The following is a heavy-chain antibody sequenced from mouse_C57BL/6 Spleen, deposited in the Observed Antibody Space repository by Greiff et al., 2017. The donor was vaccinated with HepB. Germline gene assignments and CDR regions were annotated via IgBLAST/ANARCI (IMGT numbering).Heavy chain of an antibody. CDR1: GYSITSGYD. V-gene: IGHV3-1*01. D-gene: IGHD2-3*01. J-gene: IGHJ2*01. CDR2: ISYSGST. CDR3: ARGDGYYGLDY. Sequence: EVQLQQSGPGMVKPSQSLSLTCTVTGYSITSGYDWHWIRHFPGNKLEWMGYISYSGSTNYNPSLKSRISITHDTSKNHFFLKLNSVTTEDTATYYCARGDGYYGLDYWGQGTTLTVSS.